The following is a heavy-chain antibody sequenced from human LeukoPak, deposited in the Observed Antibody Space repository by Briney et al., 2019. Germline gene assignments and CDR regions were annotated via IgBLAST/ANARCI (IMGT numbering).Heavy chain of an antibody. V-gene: IGHV1-69*04. CDR2: IIPILGIA. CDR1: GGTFSSYA. D-gene: IGHD2-15*01. CDR3: ARTIGYCSGGSCYYFDY. J-gene: IGHJ4*02. Sequence: ASVTVSCKASGGTFSSYAISWVRQAPGQGLEWMGRIIPILGIANYAQKFQGRVTITADKSTSTAYMELSSLRSEDTAVYYCARTIGYCSGGSCYYFDYWGQGTLVTVSS.